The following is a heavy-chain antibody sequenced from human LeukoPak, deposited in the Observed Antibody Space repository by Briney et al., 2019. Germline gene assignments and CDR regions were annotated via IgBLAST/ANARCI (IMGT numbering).Heavy chain of an antibody. D-gene: IGHD3-22*01. CDR2: IKEDGTEE. V-gene: IGHV3-7*02. CDR3: ARGYYYDSSGYYPQGFDY. Sequence: GGSLRLSCAASGFTFSSSWMTWVRQAPGKGLEWVAHIKEDGTEEYYVDSVKGRFTISRDNAKNALYLQMNSLRAEDTAVYYCARGYYYDSSGYYPQGFDYWGQGTLVTVSS. CDR1: GFTFSSSW. J-gene: IGHJ4*02.